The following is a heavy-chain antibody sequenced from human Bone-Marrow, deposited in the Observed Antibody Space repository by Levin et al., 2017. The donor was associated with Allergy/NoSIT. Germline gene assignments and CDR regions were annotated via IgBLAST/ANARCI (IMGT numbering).Heavy chain of an antibody. Sequence: PGGSLRLSCAASGFTFSTFGMHWVRQAPGKGLEWVAVISYDASHKYYADSVKGRFTISRDNSKNTLYLQMSSLRADDTALYYCTKDAGFDDYLDRGMDVWGQGTTVTVSS. V-gene: IGHV3-30*18. CDR1: GFTFSTFG. CDR2: ISYDASHK. J-gene: IGHJ6*02. D-gene: IGHD3-9*01. CDR3: TKDAGFDDYLDRGMDV.